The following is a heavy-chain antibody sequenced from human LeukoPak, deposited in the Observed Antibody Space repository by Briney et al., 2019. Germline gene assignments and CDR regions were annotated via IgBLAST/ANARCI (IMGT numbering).Heavy chain of an antibody. J-gene: IGHJ4*02. D-gene: IGHD5-18*01. Sequence: PGGSLRLSCAASGFTFSSYSMSWVRQAPGKGLGWVSYISSSSSTIYYPDSVKGRFTISRDNAKNSLYLQMTSLRAEDTAVYYCARDRPSYGYEFEGGFDYWGQGTVVTVSS. V-gene: IGHV3-48*01. CDR1: GFTFSSYS. CDR2: ISSSSSTI. CDR3: ARDRPSYGYEFEGGFDY.